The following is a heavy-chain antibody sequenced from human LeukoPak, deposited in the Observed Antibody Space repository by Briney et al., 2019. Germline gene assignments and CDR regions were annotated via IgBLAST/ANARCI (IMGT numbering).Heavy chain of an antibody. D-gene: IGHD6-13*01. CDR2: ITGSGGST. CDR1: GFTFSSYG. CDR3: AKRGSAGLYYFDY. V-gene: IGHV3-23*01. Sequence: PGGSLRLSCAASGFTFSSYGMSWVRQAPGKGLEWVSAITGSGGSTFYANSVKGRFTTSRDNSKNALYLQMNSLRAEDTAVYYCAKRGSAGLYYFDYWGQGTQVTVSS. J-gene: IGHJ4*02.